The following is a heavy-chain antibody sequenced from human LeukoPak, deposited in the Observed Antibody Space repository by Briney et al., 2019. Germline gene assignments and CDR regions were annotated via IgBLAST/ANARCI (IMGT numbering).Heavy chain of an antibody. CDR1: GFTLSSYS. Sequence: GGPVRLSCAASGFTLSSYSMNWLRQAPGKAREWVSSFSSSSSHIYYADSVKGRFTISRDNAKKSLYLQMNSLRAEDTAVYYCARDQLNRMGGYYHYDMDVWGKGTTVTVSS. CDR3: ARDQLNRMGGYYHYDMDV. D-gene: IGHD1-26*01. J-gene: IGHJ6*03. V-gene: IGHV3-21*01. CDR2: FSSSSSHI.